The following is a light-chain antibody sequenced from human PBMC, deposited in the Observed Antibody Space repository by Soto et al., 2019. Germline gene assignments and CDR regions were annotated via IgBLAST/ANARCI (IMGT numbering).Light chain of an antibody. CDR2: DNN. Sequence: QSVLTQPPSVSAAPGQKVTISCSGSSSNIGNNYVSSYQQLPGTAPKLLIYDNNKRPSGIPDRFSGSKSGTSATLGITGLQTGDEADYYCGTWDSSLSALWVFGGGTQLTVL. V-gene: IGLV1-51*01. CDR3: GTWDSSLSALWV. J-gene: IGLJ3*02. CDR1: SSNIGNNY.